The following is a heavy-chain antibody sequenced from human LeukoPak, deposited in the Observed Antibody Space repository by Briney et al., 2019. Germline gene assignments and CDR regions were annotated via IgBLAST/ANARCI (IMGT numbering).Heavy chain of an antibody. CDR2: INPNSGGT. CDR3: ARGGQYNWNYGAFDI. V-gene: IGHV1-2*04. J-gene: IGHJ3*02. D-gene: IGHD1-7*01. Sequence: ASVKVSCKASGYTFTGYYMHWVRQAPGQGLEWMGWINPNSGGTNYAQKFQGWVTMTRDTSISTAYMELSRLRSDDTAVYYCARGGQYNWNYGAFDIWGQGTMVTVSS. CDR1: GYTFTGYY.